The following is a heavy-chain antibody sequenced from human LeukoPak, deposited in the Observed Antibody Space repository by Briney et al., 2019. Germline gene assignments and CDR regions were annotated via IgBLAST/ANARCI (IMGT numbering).Heavy chain of an antibody. Sequence: PGGSLRLSCAASGFTFSSYGMHWVRQAPGKGLEWVAFIRYDGSNKYNADSVKGRFTISRDNYKYTLYVQMNSLRAEDTSIYFCAKESTPPKAGFDPWGQGTLVTVSS. J-gene: IGHJ5*02. CDR2: IRYDGSNK. CDR3: AKESTPPKAGFDP. V-gene: IGHV3-30*02. D-gene: IGHD6-25*01. CDR1: GFTFSSYG.